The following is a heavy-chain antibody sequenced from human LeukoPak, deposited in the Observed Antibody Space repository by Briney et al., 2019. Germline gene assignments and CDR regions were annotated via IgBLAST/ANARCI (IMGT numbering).Heavy chain of an antibody. Sequence: ASVKVSCKASGYTFTGYYMHWVRQAPGRGLEWMGLVNTNSGGTNYAQKFQGRVTMTRDTSISTAYMDLSRLTSDDTAVYYCARGGTAPIWGQGTLVTVSS. CDR2: VNTNSGGT. CDR3: ARGGTAPI. D-gene: IGHD3-16*01. J-gene: IGHJ4*02. CDR1: GYTFTGYY. V-gene: IGHV1-2*02.